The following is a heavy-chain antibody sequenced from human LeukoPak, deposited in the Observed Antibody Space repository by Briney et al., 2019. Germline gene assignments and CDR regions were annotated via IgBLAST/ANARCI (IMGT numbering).Heavy chain of an antibody. CDR2: IYYSGST. D-gene: IGHD3-22*01. V-gene: IGHV4-39*07. CDR1: GFTFSSYN. Sequence: SGGPLRLSCAASGFTFSSYNMNWVRQAPGKGLEWIGSIYYSGSTYYNPSLKSRVTISVDTSKNQFSLKLSSVTAADTAVYYCARNYYDSSGWGAFDIWGQGTMVTVSS. J-gene: IGHJ3*02. CDR3: ARNYYDSSGWGAFDI.